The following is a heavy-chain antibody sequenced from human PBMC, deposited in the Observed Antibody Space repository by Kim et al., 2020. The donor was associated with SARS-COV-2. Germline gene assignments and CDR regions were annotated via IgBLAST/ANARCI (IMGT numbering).Heavy chain of an antibody. CDR2: ISSSSSNI. V-gene: IGHV3-21*01. J-gene: IGHJ4*02. Sequence: GGSLRLSCAASGFTFSNYSMNWVRQAPGKGLEWVSSISSSSSNIYYADSVKGRFTISRDNAKNSLYLQMNSLRAEDTAVYYCARPHYYGSGSYADWGEGTL. CDR1: GFTFSNYS. CDR3: ARPHYYGSGSYAD. D-gene: IGHD3-10*01.